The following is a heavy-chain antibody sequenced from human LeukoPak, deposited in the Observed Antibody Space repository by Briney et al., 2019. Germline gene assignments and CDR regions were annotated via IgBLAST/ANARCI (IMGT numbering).Heavy chain of an antibody. CDR3: ARDFPGFLEWLLGDYYYYYMDV. J-gene: IGHJ6*03. V-gene: IGHV4-34*01. D-gene: IGHD3-3*01. Sequence: SETLSLTCAVYGGSFSGYYWSWIRQPPGKGLEWIGEINHSGSTNYNPSLKSRVTISVDTSKNQFSLKLSSVTAADTAVYYCARDFPGFLEWLLGDYYYYYMDVWGKGTTVTVSS. CDR1: GGSFSGYY. CDR2: INHSGST.